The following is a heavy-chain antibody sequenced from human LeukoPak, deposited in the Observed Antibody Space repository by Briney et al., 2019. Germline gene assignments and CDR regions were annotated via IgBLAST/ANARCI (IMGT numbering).Heavy chain of an antibody. CDR2: ISYDGSNK. V-gene: IGHV3-30*18. CDR3: AKPPPDRYYDSSGPMGY. CDR1: GFTFSSYG. J-gene: IGHJ4*02. Sequence: PGRSLRLSCAASGFTFSSYGMHWVRQAPGKGLEWVAVISYDGSNKYYADSVKGRFTISRDNSKNTLYLQMNSLRAGDTAVYYCAKPPPDRYYDSSGPMGYWGQGTLVTVSS. D-gene: IGHD3-22*01.